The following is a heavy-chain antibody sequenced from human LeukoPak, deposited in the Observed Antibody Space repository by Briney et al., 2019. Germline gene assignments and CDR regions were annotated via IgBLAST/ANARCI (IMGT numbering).Heavy chain of an antibody. V-gene: IGHV1-2*02. CDR2: INPNSGGR. J-gene: IGHJ3*02. CDR3: AREPRYWADIVVVPAAKRNDAFDI. D-gene: IGHD2-2*01. Sequence: ASVKVSCKASGYSFTGYYLHWVREAPGQGLEWMGWINPNSGGRNYAQTFQGRGSMTRARSISTAYMELSSPRSNDTDVYYCAREPRYWADIVVVPAAKRNDAFDISGRGTMVTVSS. CDR1: GYSFTGYY.